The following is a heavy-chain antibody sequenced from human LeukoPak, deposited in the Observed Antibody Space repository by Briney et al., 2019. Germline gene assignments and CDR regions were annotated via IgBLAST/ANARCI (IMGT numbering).Heavy chain of an antibody. CDR1: GFTFSSYS. CDR2: ISSSSTI. CDR3: ARDDNCSGGSCYSDWYFDL. V-gene: IGHV3-48*02. Sequence: GGSLRLSCAASGFTFSSYSMNWVRQAPGKGLEWVSYISSSSTIYYADSVKGRFTISRDNAKNSLYLQMNSLRDEDTAVYYCARDDNCSGGSCYSDWYFDLWGRGTLVTVSS. D-gene: IGHD2-15*01. J-gene: IGHJ2*01.